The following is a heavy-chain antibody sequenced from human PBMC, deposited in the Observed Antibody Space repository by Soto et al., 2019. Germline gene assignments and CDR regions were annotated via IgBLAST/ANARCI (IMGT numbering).Heavy chain of an antibody. Sequence: QVELQQSGPGLVKPSGTLSLTCTVSSGPDSSHNWGWIRQPPGRGLEWIGYVYYTGDTSYNPSLKIRAILSSATSTKIISLTLSSLTAADPAVYYCLTQGIVYLHGLVDVWGQGTTVSVSS. CDR1: SGPDSSHN. CDR2: VYYTGDT. J-gene: IGHJ6*02. V-gene: IGHV4-59*08. D-gene: IGHD2-15*01. CDR3: LTQGIVYLHGLVDV.